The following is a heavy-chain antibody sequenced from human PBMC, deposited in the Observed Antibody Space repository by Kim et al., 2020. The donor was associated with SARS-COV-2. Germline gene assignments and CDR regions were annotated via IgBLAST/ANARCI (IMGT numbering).Heavy chain of an antibody. CDR3: AKDNQLGGQQGRWDWFDP. D-gene: IGHD7-27*01. CDR2: ISGSGGST. J-gene: IGHJ5*02. V-gene: IGHV3-23*01. Sequence: GGSLRLSCAASGFTFSSYAMSWVRQAPGKGLEWVSAISGSGGSTYYADSVKGRFTISRDNSKNTLYLQMNSLRAEDTAVYYCAKDNQLGGQQGRWDWFDPWGQGTLVTVSS. CDR1: GFTFSSYA.